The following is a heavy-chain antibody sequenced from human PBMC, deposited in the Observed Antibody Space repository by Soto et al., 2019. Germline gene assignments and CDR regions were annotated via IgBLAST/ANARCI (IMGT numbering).Heavy chain of an antibody. CDR2: ISWNSGSI. CDR1: GFTFDDYA. J-gene: IGHJ3*02. V-gene: IGHV3-9*01. D-gene: IGHD2-2*01. CDR3: AKDKDIVVVPAASRVGGAFDI. Sequence: GGSLRLSCAASGFTFDDYAMHWVRQAPGKGLEWVSGISWNSGSIGYADSVKGRFTISRDNAKNSLYLQMNSLRAEDTALYYCAKDKDIVVVPAASRVGGAFDIWGQGTMVTVSS.